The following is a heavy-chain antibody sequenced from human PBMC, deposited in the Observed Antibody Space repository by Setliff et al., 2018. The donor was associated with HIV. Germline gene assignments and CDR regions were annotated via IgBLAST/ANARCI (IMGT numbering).Heavy chain of an antibody. J-gene: IGHJ6*03. D-gene: IGHD2-8*02. V-gene: IGHV4-34*01. Sequence: SETLSLTCAVYGGSFSDNYWSWIRQSPGKGLEWIGEINHSGRTKYSPSLRSRVSISVDTSKTQFSLKLSSVTAAETAVYYRARVSSTYWYSIFRNYYYHMDVWGKGTTVTVSS. CDR3: ARVSSTYWYSIFRNYYYHMDV. CDR1: GGSFSDNY. CDR2: INHSGRT.